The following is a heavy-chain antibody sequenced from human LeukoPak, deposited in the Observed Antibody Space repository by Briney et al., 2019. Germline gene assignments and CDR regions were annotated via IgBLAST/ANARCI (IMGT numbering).Heavy chain of an antibody. D-gene: IGHD3-22*01. Sequence: GASLRLSCAASGFTFSSHAMSWVRQAPGKGLEWVSAISGSGGSTYYADSVKGRFTISRDNSKNTLYLQMNSLRAEDTAVYYCAKEGDYDSSGYYKNWFDPWGQGTLVTVSS. CDR3: AKEGDYDSSGYYKNWFDP. V-gene: IGHV3-23*01. CDR2: ISGSGGST. CDR1: GFTFSSHA. J-gene: IGHJ5*02.